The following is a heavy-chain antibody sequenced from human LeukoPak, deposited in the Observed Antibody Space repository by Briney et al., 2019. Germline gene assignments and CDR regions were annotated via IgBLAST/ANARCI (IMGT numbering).Heavy chain of an antibody. CDR2: IWYDGSNK. CDR3: ASDLPVPDF. J-gene: IGHJ4*02. V-gene: IGHV3-33*08. CDR1: GFTISSYG. D-gene: IGHD6-6*01. Sequence: GGSLRLSCAASGFTISSYGMHWVRQAPGKGLEWVAVIWYDGSNKYYADSVKGRFTISRDISKNTLYLQMNSLRAEDTAVYYCASDLPVPDFWGQGTLVTVSS.